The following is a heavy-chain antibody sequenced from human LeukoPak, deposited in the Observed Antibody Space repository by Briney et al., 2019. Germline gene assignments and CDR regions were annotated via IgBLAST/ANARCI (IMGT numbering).Heavy chain of an antibody. Sequence: GGSLRLSCAASGFTFSSYAMSWVRQAPGKGLEWVAVISYDGSNKYYADSVKGRFTISRDNSKNTLYLQMNSLRAEDTAVYYCARDGSGLFYYFDYWGQGTLVTVSS. CDR2: ISYDGSNK. J-gene: IGHJ4*02. V-gene: IGHV3-30-3*01. CDR3: ARDGSGLFYYFDY. CDR1: GFTFSSYA. D-gene: IGHD3-10*01.